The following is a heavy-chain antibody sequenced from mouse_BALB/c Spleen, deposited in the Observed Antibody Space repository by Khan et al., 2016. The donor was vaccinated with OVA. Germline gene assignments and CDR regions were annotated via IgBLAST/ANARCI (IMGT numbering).Heavy chain of an antibody. CDR2: IWAGGST. V-gene: IGHV2-9*02. CDR3: ARLEDI. Sequence: QMQLEESGPGLVAPSQSLSITCTVSGFSLTSYGVHWVRQPPGKGLEWLGVIWAGGSTNYNSALMSRLSISKDNSKSQVILKMNSLQTDDTAMYDCARLEDIWGQGTTLTVSA. CDR1: GFSLTSYG. D-gene: IGHD1-3*01. J-gene: IGHJ2*01.